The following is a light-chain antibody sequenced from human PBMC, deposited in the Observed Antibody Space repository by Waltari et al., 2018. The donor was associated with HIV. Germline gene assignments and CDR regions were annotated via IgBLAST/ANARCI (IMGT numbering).Light chain of an antibody. Sequence: QSVLTQPPSASGTPGQRVTISCSGSSSNIGNNFIYWYRQFPGTAPKLLIYRNDQRPSGVPDRFSGSKSGTSASLAISGLRSEDEADYYCATWDDSLSGWVFSGGTKLTVL. J-gene: IGLJ3*02. CDR2: RND. CDR3: ATWDDSLSGWV. CDR1: SSNIGNNF. V-gene: IGLV1-47*01.